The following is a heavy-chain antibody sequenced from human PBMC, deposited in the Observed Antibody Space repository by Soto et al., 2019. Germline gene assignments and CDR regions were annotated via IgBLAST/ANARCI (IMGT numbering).Heavy chain of an antibody. D-gene: IGHD3-9*01. CDR1: GGSISSSSYY. J-gene: IGHJ4*02. V-gene: IGHV4-39*01. Sequence: QLQLQESGPGLVKPSETLSLTCTVSGGSISSSSYYWGWIRQPPGKGLEWIGSIYYSGSTYYNPSLRRRVAMSVDPSNNQSALKLSSVTAADTAVYYCARHPSSWGILTGYTGGVVDYWGQGTLVTVSS. CDR3: ARHPSSWGILTGYTGGVVDY. CDR2: IYYSGST.